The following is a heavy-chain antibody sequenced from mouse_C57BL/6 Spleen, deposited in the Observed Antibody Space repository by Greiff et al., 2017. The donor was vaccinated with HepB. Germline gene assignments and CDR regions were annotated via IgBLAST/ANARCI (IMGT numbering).Heavy chain of an antibody. CDR1: GFSFNTYA. CDR3: VSELGRGDYYAMDY. V-gene: IGHV10-1*01. J-gene: IGHJ4*01. D-gene: IGHD4-1*01. Sequence: DVKLQESGGGLVQPKGSLKLSCAASGFSFNTYAMNWVRQAPGKGLEWVARIRSKSNNYATYYADSVKDRFTISRDDSESMLYLQMNNLKTEDTAMYYCVSELGRGDYYAMDYWGQGTSVTVSS. CDR2: IRSKSNNYAT.